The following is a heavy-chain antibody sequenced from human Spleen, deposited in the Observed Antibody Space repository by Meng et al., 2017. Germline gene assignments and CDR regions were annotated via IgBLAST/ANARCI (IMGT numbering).Heavy chain of an antibody. Sequence: SVKVSCKASGGTFSSYTISWVRQAPGQGLEWMGRIIPILGIANYAQKFQGRVTITADKSTSTAYMELRSLRSDDTAVYYCARDLGIAAARGSFDYWGQGTLVTVSS. V-gene: IGHV1-69*04. CDR2: IIPILGIA. CDR1: GGTFSSYT. CDR3: ARDLGIAAARGSFDY. D-gene: IGHD6-13*01. J-gene: IGHJ4*02.